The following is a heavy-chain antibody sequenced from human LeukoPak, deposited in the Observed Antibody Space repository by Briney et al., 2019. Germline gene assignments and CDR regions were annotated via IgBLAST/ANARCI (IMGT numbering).Heavy chain of an antibody. CDR1: GFTFSTYW. V-gene: IGHV3-7*01. D-gene: IGHD3-16*01. CDR3: AGGPYMGY. Sequence: GGSLRLSCAASGFTFSTYWMNWVRQAPGKGLEWVANIKQDGSQKYYVDSVKGRFTISRDNAKNSLYLQMNSLRAEDTAVYYCAGGPYMGYWGQGTLVTVSP. CDR2: IKQDGSQK. J-gene: IGHJ4*02.